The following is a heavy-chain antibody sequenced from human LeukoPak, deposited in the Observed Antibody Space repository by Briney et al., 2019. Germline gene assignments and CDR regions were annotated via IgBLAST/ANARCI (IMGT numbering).Heavy chain of an antibody. D-gene: IGHD5-18*01. CDR2: ISSSSRYI. V-gene: IGHV3-21*01. CDR1: GFTFTSWG. Sequence: GGSLRLSCATSGFTFTSWGMHWVRQAPGKGLEWVSSISSSSRYIYYADSVKGRFTISRDNAKNSLYLQMNSLRAEDTAVYYCARLDTAMAHFDYWGQGTLVTVSS. CDR3: ARLDTAMAHFDY. J-gene: IGHJ4*02.